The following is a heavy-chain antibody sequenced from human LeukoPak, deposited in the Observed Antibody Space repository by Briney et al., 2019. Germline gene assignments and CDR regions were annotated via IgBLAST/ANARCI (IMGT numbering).Heavy chain of an antibody. J-gene: IGHJ4*02. Sequence: GGSLRLSCAASGFTFSSYEMNWVRQAPGKGLEWGSYISSSGSTIYYADSVKGRFTISRDNAKNSLYLQMNSLRAEDTAVYYCARDTLSMAEQQLVRYFDYWGQGTLVTVSS. CDR1: GFTFSSYE. CDR3: ARDTLSMAEQQLVRYFDY. V-gene: IGHV3-48*03. D-gene: IGHD6-13*01. CDR2: ISSSGSTI.